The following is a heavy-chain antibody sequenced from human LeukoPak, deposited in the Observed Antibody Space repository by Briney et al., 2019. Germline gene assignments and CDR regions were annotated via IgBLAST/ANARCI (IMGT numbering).Heavy chain of an antibody. Sequence: SETLSLTCAVYGGSFSGYYWSWIRQPPGKGLEWVGEINHSGSTNYNPSLKRRVTISVDTSKNQFSLKLSSVTAADTAVYYCARASAGTRLGYYYYMDVWGKGTTVTVSS. CDR1: GGSFSGYY. CDR2: INHSGST. V-gene: IGHV4-34*01. J-gene: IGHJ6*03. D-gene: IGHD6-13*01. CDR3: ARASAGTRLGYYYYMDV.